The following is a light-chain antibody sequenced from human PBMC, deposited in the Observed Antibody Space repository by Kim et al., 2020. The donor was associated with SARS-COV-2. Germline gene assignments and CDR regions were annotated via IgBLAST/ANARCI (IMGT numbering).Light chain of an antibody. CDR3: QQSYSSHYT. Sequence: SASVGDRVTITGRASQSISSYLNWYQQKPGKAPKLLIYAACSLQSGVPSRFSGSGSGTDFTLTISSLRPEDFATYYCQQSYSSHYTFGQGTKLEI. V-gene: IGKV1-39*01. CDR2: AAC. CDR1: QSISSY. J-gene: IGKJ2*01.